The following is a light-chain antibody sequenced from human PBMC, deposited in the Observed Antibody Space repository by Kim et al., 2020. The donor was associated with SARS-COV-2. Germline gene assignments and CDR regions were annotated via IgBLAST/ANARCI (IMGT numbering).Light chain of an antibody. J-gene: IGKJ2*01. CDR2: DAS. CDR3: KQYNHWPPYT. V-gene: IGKV3-15*01. Sequence: VSPGESITPSCRASQSIIDNVAWYQQKPGQAPRLVMYDASTRATGIPARFRGRGSGTEFTLTISGLQSEDFAVYYCKQYNHWPPYTFGQGTKLEI. CDR1: QSIIDN.